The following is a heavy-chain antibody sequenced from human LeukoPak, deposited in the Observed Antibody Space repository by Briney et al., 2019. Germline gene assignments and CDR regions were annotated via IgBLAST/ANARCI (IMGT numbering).Heavy chain of an antibody. J-gene: IGHJ5*02. Sequence: ASVKVSCKASGGTFSSYTISWVRQAPGQGLEWMGRIIPVLGIANYAQKFQGRVMITADKSTSTAYMELSSLRSEDTAVYYCARGSLNDSSGYYLNWFDPWGQGTLVTVSS. V-gene: IGHV1-69*02. CDR3: ARGSLNDSSGYYLNWFDP. CDR2: IIPVLGIA. D-gene: IGHD3-22*01. CDR1: GGTFSSYT.